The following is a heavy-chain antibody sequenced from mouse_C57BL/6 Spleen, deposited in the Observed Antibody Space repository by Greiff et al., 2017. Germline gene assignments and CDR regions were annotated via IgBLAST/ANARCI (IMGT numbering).Heavy chain of an antibody. CDR3: AREGEGFFDY. J-gene: IGHJ2*01. CDR2: IDPSDSET. D-gene: IGHD3-3*01. V-gene: IGHV1-52*01. Sequence: QVHVKQSGAELVRPGSSVKLSCKASGYTFTSYWMHWVKQRPIQGLEWIGNIDPSDSETHYNQKFKDKATLTVDKSSSTAYMQLSSLTSEDSAVYYCAREGEGFFDYWGQGTTLTVSS. CDR1: GYTFTSYW.